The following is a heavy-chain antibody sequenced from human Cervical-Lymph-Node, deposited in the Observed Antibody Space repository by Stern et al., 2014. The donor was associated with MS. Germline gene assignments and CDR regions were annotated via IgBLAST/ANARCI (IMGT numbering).Heavy chain of an antibody. CDR3: ARRRTMTGILDS. V-gene: IGHV1-2*06. J-gene: IGHJ5*01. Sequence: VHLVESGAEVKKPGASVKVSCKASGYIFSDYYIHWVRQAPGHGLEWMGRIIPNNGATDYAQKFQARVTMTRDTSTGTAYMDLSGLTSDDTAMYYCARRRTMTGILDSWGQGSLVTVSS. D-gene: IGHD3-9*01. CDR2: IIPNNGAT. CDR1: GYIFSDYY.